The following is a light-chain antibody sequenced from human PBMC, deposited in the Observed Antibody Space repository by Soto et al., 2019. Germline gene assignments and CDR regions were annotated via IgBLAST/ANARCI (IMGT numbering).Light chain of an antibody. Sequence: QSALTQPASVSGSPGQSTTISCTGTSNLVSWYQQHPGKAPKLMIYEGSKRPSGVSNRFSGSKSGNTASLTISGLQAEDGADYYCCSYAGSYVFGPGTKLNVL. CDR2: EGS. V-gene: IGLV2-23*01. CDR3: CSYAGSYV. CDR1: SNL. J-gene: IGLJ1*01.